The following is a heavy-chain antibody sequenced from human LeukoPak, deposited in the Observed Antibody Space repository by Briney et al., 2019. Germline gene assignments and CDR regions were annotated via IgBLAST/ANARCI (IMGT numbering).Heavy chain of an antibody. CDR1: GFRLSTYW. CDR2: IKQDGSEK. D-gene: IGHD6-13*01. J-gene: IGHJ4*02. CDR3: ARDGKSAALDY. Sequence: GGSLRLSCAASGFRLSTYWMSWVRQAPGKGLEWVANIKQDGSEKCYVDSVKGRFTISRDNGKNSLYLQMNSLRAEDTAVYYCARDGKSAALDYWGQGTLVTVSS. V-gene: IGHV3-7*01.